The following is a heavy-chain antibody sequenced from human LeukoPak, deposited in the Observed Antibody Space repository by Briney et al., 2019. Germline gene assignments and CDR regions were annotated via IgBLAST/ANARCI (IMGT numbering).Heavy chain of an antibody. J-gene: IGHJ5*02. CDR3: ARGSSGWYEDNWFDP. Sequence: GGSLRLSCAASGFTFSSYSMNWVRQAPGKGLEWVSYISSSSSTIYYADSVKGRFTISRDNAKNSLYLQMNSLRAEDTAVYYCARGSSGWYEDNWFDPWGQGTLVTVSS. V-gene: IGHV3-48*04. CDR2: ISSSSSTI. CDR1: GFTFSSYS. D-gene: IGHD6-19*01.